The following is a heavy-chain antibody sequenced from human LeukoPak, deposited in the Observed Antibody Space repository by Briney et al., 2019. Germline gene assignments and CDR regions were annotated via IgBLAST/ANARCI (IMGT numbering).Heavy chain of an antibody. D-gene: IGHD3-16*02. J-gene: IGHJ4*02. Sequence: SETLSLTCAVYGGSFSGYYWSWIRQPPGKGLEWIGEINHSGSTNYNPSLKSRVTISVDTSKNQFSLKLSSVTAADTAVYYCARHPTYYDYVWGSYRPPYFDYWGQGTLVTVSS. CDR1: GGSFSGYY. CDR3: ARHPTYYDYVWGSYRPPYFDY. V-gene: IGHV4-34*01. CDR2: INHSGST.